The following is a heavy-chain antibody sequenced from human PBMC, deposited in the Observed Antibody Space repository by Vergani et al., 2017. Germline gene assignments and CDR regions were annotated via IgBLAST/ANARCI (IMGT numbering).Heavy chain of an antibody. CDR1: GYTFTGYY. D-gene: IGHD3-3*01. CDR2: INPNSGGT. V-gene: IGHV1-2*02. J-gene: IGHJ4*02. Sequence: QVQLVQSGAEVKKPGASVKVSCKASGYTFTGYYMHWVRQAPGQGLEWMGWINPNSGGTNYAQKFQGRVTMTRDTSISTAYMELSRLRSDDTAVYYCARVSDDFWSGYYTPSNFDYWGQGTLVTVSS. CDR3: ARVSDDFWSGYYTPSNFDY.